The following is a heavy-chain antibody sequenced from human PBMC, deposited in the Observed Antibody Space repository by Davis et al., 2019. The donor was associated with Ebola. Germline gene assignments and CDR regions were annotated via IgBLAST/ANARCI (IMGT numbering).Heavy chain of an antibody. CDR3: ARDLLLSFGESTGYFDN. Sequence: GESLKISCAASGFTFSSYGMHWVRQAPGKGLEWVAVIWYDGSNKYYADSVKGRFTISRDNSKNRLFLQMNSLRPEDTAMYYCARDLLLSFGESTGYFDNWGQGTLVTVSS. CDR1: GFTFSSYG. D-gene: IGHD3-10*01. J-gene: IGHJ4*02. CDR2: IWYDGSNK. V-gene: IGHV3-33*01.